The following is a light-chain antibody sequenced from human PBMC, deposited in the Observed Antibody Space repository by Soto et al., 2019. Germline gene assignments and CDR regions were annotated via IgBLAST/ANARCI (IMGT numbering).Light chain of an antibody. Sequence: EIVLTQSPATLSLSPGESATLSCRASQSVSNFLAWYQQKPGQAPRLLIYDTSSRATAIPGRFSGSGSGTDFTLTIDILEPADAAVYYCQQRTDWPTFGGGTKVEI. CDR1: QSVSNF. J-gene: IGKJ4*01. CDR2: DTS. CDR3: QQRTDWPT. V-gene: IGKV3-11*01.